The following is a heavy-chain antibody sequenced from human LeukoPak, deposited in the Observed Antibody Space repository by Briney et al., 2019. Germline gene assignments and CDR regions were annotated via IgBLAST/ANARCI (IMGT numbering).Heavy chain of an antibody. CDR2: ISAYNGNT. Sequence: ASVKVSCKASGYTFTSYGISWVRQAPGQGLEWMGWISAYNGNTNYAQKLQGRVTMTTDTSTSTAYMELRSLRSDDTAVYYCARVSYYDSSGYPTPWGQGTTVTVSS. D-gene: IGHD3-22*01. CDR3: ARVSYYDSSGYPTP. CDR1: GYTFTSYG. V-gene: IGHV1-18*01. J-gene: IGHJ6*02.